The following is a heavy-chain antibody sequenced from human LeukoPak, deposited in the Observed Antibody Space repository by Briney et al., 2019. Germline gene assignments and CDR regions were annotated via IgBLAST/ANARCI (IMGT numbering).Heavy chain of an antibody. CDR1: GGSISNYY. CDR2: IYNSGST. Sequence: SETLSLTCTISGGSISNYYWSWIRQPPGKGLEWIGYIYNSGSTNYNPSLKSRVTISVDTSKNQFSLKLSSVTAADTAVYYCARNFSPVDYWGQGTLVTVSS. D-gene: IGHD1-7*01. CDR3: ARNFSPVDY. V-gene: IGHV4-4*08. J-gene: IGHJ4*02.